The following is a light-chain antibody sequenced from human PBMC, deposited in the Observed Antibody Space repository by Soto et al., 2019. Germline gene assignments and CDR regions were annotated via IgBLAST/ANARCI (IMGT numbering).Light chain of an antibody. CDR1: STDVGGYKY. CDR3: SSFSSSSTPYV. Sequence: QSALTQPASVSGSPGQSITISCTGTSTDVGGYKYVSWYQQHPGTAPKLMIFEVNGRPSGVSDRFSGSKSGNTASLTISGLQPEDEADYYCSSFSSSSTPYVFGTGTKLTGL. J-gene: IGLJ1*01. CDR2: EVN. V-gene: IGLV2-14*01.